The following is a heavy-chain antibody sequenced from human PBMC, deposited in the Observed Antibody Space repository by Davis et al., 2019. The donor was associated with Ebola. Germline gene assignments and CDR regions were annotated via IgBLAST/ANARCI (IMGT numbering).Heavy chain of an antibody. V-gene: IGHV3-23*01. CDR2: ISGSGGST. CDR1: GFTFSSYA. Sequence: GESLKISCAASGFTFSSYAMSWVRQAPGKGLEWVSAISGSGGSTYYADSVKGRFTISRDNSKNTLYLQMNSLRAEDTAVYYCAKEEYSSSSPLAGFDYWGQGTLVTVSS. CDR3: AKEEYSSSSPLAGFDY. J-gene: IGHJ4*02. D-gene: IGHD6-6*01.